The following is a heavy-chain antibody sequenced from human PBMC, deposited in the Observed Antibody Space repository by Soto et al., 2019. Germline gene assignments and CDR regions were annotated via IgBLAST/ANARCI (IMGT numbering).Heavy chain of an antibody. CDR3: ARQHKGGSYSAYYYYGMDV. CDR1: GGSISSSSYY. Sequence: NPSETLSLTCTVSGGSISSSSYYWGWIRQPPGKGLEWIGSIYYSGSTYYNPSLKSRVAISVDTSKNQFSLKLSSVTAADTAVYYCARQHKGGSYSAYYYYGMDVWGQGTTVTGSS. CDR2: IYYSGST. D-gene: IGHD1-26*01. V-gene: IGHV4-39*01. J-gene: IGHJ6*02.